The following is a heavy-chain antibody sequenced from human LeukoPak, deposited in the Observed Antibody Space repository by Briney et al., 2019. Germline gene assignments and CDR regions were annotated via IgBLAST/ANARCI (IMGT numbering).Heavy chain of an antibody. CDR1: GGTFSSYA. CDR2: IIPIFGTA. Sequence: SVKVSCKASGGTFSSYAISWVRQAPGQGLEWMGRIIPIFGTANYAQKFQGRVTITTDESTSTAYMELSSLRPEDTAVYYCARPSITIFGVDPGAFDIWGQGTMVTVSS. CDR3: ARPSITIFGVDPGAFDI. D-gene: IGHD3-3*01. V-gene: IGHV1-69*05. J-gene: IGHJ3*02.